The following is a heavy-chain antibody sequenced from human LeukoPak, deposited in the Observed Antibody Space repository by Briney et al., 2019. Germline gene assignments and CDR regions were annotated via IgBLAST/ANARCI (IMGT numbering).Heavy chain of an antibody. Sequence: GGSLRLSCAASGFTFSTYWMHWVRHAPGKGLVWVSRINSDGSGTSYTDSVQGRFTISRDNANNTLHLQMNSLRAEDTAVYYCARGTVITRLFDYWGQGTLVTVSS. J-gene: IGHJ4*02. D-gene: IGHD4-23*01. CDR1: GFTFSTYW. CDR3: ARGTVITRLFDY. V-gene: IGHV3-74*01. CDR2: INSDGSGT.